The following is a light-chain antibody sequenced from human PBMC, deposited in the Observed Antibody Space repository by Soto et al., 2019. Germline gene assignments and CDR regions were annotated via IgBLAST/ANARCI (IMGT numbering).Light chain of an antibody. J-gene: IGKJ5*01. CDR3: QQRSNWPPIT. CDR1: QRFSNNY. V-gene: IGKV3-11*01. Sequence: EIVLTQSPGTLSLSPGERATLSCSASQRFSNNYLAWYQQKPGQAPRLLIYDAFTRATGIPARFSGTGSGTDFTLTISSLEPEDFAVYYCQQRSNWPPITFGQGTRLEI. CDR2: DAF.